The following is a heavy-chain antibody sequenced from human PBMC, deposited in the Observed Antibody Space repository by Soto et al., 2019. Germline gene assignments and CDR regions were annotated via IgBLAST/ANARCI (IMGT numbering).Heavy chain of an antibody. V-gene: IGHV3-23*01. Sequence: GGSLRLSCAASGFTFSSYAMSWVRQAPGKGLEWVSAISGSGGSTYYADSVKGRFTISRDNSKNTLYLQMNSLRAEDTAVYYCANPYRDGYNSYYFDYWGQGTLVTVSS. CDR3: ANPYRDGYNSYYFDY. D-gene: IGHD5-12*01. CDR2: ISGSGGST. CDR1: GFTFSSYA. J-gene: IGHJ4*02.